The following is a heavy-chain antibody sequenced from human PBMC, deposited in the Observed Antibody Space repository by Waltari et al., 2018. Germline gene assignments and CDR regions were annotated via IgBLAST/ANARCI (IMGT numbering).Heavy chain of an antibody. CDR2: INHSGGH. V-gene: IGHV4-34*01. J-gene: IGHJ4*02. D-gene: IGHD6-19*01. CDR3: ARGLSSGWYKGYYFDY. CDR1: GGSFSGYY. Sequence: QVQLQQWGAGLLKPSETLSLTCAVYGGSFSGYYWSWIRQPPGKGLEWIGEINHSGGHNYNPALKGRVTISVDASKNQFSLKLSSVTAADTAVYYCARGLSSGWYKGYYFDYWGQGTLVTVSS.